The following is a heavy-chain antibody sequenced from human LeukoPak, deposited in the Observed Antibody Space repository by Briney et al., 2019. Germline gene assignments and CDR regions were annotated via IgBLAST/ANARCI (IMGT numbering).Heavy chain of an antibody. CDR2: INHSGST. CDR1: GGSFSGYY. J-gene: IGHJ6*03. Sequence: SETLSLTCAVYGGSFSGYYWSWIRQPPGKGLEWIGEINHSGSTNYNPSLKSRVTISVDTSKNQFSLKLSSVTAADTAVYYCARLWSTLDYYYMDVWGKGTTVTISS. D-gene: IGHD2-2*01. CDR3: ARLWSTLDYYYMDV. V-gene: IGHV4-34*01.